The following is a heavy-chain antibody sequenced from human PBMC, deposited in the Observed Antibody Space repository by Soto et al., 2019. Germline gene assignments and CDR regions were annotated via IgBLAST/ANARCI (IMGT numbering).Heavy chain of an antibody. CDR1: GYTFTSYY. CDR3: ARDHLEGSSSWYLSWFDP. CDR2: INPSGGST. Sequence: GASVKVSCKASGYTFTSYYMHWVRQAPGQGLEWMGIINPSGGSTSYAQKFQGRVTMTRDTSTSTVYMELSSLRSEDTAVYYCARDHLEGSSSWYLSWFDPWGQGTLVTVSA. J-gene: IGHJ5*02. V-gene: IGHV1-46*01. D-gene: IGHD6-13*01.